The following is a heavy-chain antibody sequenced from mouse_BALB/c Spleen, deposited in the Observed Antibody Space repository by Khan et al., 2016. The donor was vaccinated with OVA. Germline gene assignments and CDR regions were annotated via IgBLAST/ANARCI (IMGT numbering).Heavy chain of an antibody. Sequence: QVQLKQSGAELVKPGASVKLSCKASGFTFTGFDINWVRQRPEQGLEWIGRIFPGDGTTKYNEKFKGKATLTTDKSSSTAYMQFSRLTFDDSAVYCCARGSPMMSWFAYWGQGTLVTVSA. V-gene: IGHV1S56*01. D-gene: IGHD2-4*01. CDR1: GFTFTGFD. J-gene: IGHJ3*01. CDR2: IFPGDGTT. CDR3: ARGSPMMSWFAY.